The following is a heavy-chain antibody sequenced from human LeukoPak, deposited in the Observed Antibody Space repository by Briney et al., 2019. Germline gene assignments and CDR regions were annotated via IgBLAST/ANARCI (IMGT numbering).Heavy chain of an antibody. V-gene: IGHV1-18*01. CDR1: GYTFTSYG. Sequence: GSVKVSCKASGYTFTSYGLSWVRQAPGKGLEWMGWISSYNGKTNYAQKFQGRLTMTTDTSTSTAYMELRSLTSDDTAVYYCARDITVVSLASIGFDYWSQGTVVTVSS. J-gene: IGHJ4*02. CDR3: ARDITVVSLASIGFDY. CDR2: ISSYNGKT. D-gene: IGHD3-16*01.